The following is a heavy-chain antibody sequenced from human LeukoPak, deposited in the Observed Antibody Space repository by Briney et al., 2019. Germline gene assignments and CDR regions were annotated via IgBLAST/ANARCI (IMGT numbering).Heavy chain of an antibody. CDR2: INRDGSST. V-gene: IGHV3-74*01. J-gene: IGHJ6*03. CDR3: ARVYYGSGSLHYYYYYMDV. CDR1: GIIFSNYW. D-gene: IGHD3-10*01. Sequence: GGSLRLSCAASGIIFSNYWMHWVRQAPGKGLVWVSRINRDGSSTSYADSVKGRFTISRDNAKNTLYLQMNSLRAEDTAVYYCARVYYGSGSLHYYYYYMDVWGKGTTVTISS.